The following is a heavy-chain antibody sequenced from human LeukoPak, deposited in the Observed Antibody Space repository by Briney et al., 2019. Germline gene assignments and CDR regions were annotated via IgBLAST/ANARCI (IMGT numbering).Heavy chain of an antibody. J-gene: IGHJ4*02. Sequence: GGSLRLSCAASGFTFGSYGMHWVRQAPGKGLEWVTFIRSDGSNKYYADSVKGRFTISRDNSKNTLYLQMNTLIADDTAVYYCAKPSYYYGSGSPYDYWGQGTLVTVSS. CDR1: GFTFGSYG. CDR2: IRSDGSNK. CDR3: AKPSYYYGSGSPYDY. V-gene: IGHV3-30*02. D-gene: IGHD3-10*01.